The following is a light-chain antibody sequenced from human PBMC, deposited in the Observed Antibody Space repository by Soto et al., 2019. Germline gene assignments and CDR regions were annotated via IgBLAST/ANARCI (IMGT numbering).Light chain of an antibody. CDR1: QTISSW. J-gene: IGKJ1*01. V-gene: IGKV1-5*03. CDR3: QQYNSWT. CDR2: KAS. Sequence: DIQMTQSPSTLSGSVGDRVTITCRASQTISSWLAWYQQKPGKAPKLLIYKASSLESGVPSRFSGSGSGTEFTLTISSLQPDDFATYYCQQYNSWTFGQGTKVDIK.